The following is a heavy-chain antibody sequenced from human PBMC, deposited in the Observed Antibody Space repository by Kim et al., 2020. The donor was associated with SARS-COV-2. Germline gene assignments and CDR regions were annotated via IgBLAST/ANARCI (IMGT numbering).Heavy chain of an antibody. CDR1: GFTFSSYW. J-gene: IGHJ4*02. V-gene: IGHV3-7*01. Sequence: GGSLRLSCAASGFTFSSYWMTWVRQAPGKGLEWVANIKVDGSEKNYVDSVKGRFTISRDNGKNSLYLQMNSLRAEDTSVYYCARIGWLGWDFDYCGQGTL. CDR3: ARIGWLGWDFDY. D-gene: IGHD6-19*01. CDR2: IKVDGSEK.